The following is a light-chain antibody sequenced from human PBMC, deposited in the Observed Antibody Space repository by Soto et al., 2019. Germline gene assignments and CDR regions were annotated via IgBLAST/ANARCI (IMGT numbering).Light chain of an antibody. CDR2: EVD. CDR1: SGSIASRS. V-gene: IGLV6-57*02. Sequence: NFMLTQPHSVSASPGKTVTFSCAVSSGSIASRSVQWHQQRPGSAPTTVIYEVDQRPSGVPDRFSGSIDSSSNSASLTISGLKTEDEADYYCQSFDSNNVLFGGGTKLTVL. J-gene: IGLJ2*01. CDR3: QSFDSNNVL.